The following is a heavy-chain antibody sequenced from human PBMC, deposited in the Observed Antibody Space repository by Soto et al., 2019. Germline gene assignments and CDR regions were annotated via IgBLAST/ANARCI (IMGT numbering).Heavy chain of an antibody. CDR2: ISTSSSYI. Sequence: GGSLRLSCAASGFTFSTYTMNWVRQAPGKGLEWVSSISTSSSYIHYADSVKGRFTISRDNAKNSLYLKMNSLRAEDTAVYYCARDGSGSYPDYFDYWGQGTLVTVSS. CDR3: ARDGSGSYPDYFDY. J-gene: IGHJ4*02. D-gene: IGHD1-26*01. V-gene: IGHV3-21*01. CDR1: GFTFSTYT.